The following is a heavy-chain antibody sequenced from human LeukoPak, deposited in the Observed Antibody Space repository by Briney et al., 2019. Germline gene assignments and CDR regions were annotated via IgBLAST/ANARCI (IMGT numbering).Heavy chain of an antibody. D-gene: IGHD1-14*01. Sequence: ASVKVSCKTSGYTFTGYYMHWVRQAPGQGLEWMGRIDLRSGGTNYAQKFRGRVTVTRDTSISTVYMELSRLRSDDTPVYYCRRVTTVDYWGQGTLVTVCS. CDR1: GYTFTGYY. CDR3: RRVTTVDY. V-gene: IGHV1-2*06. CDR2: IDLRSGGT. J-gene: IGHJ4*02.